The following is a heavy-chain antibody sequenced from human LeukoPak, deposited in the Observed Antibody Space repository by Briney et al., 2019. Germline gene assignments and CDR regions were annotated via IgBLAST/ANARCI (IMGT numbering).Heavy chain of an antibody. J-gene: IGHJ3*02. CDR2: INPTSGTT. Sequence: GASVKVSCKASGYIFTSYYIHWVRQAPGQGLEWIGIINPTSGTTTYTHNFQGRVTMTRDTSTSTVYMNLTSLTSEDTAMYYCARDPNWDSRNVFDIWGQGTTVTVSS. CDR1: GYIFTSYY. V-gene: IGHV1-46*01. CDR3: ARDPNWDSRNVFDI. D-gene: IGHD6-13*01.